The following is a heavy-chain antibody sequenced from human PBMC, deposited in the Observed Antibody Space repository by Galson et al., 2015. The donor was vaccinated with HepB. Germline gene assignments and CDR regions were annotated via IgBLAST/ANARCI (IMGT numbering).Heavy chain of an antibody. CDR1: GYTFTSYG. D-gene: IGHD3-10*01. CDR3: ARGGRFGESDFDY. V-gene: IGHV1-18*04. CDR2: ISAYNGNT. J-gene: IGHJ4*02. Sequence: SVKVSCKASGYTFTSYGISWVRQAPGQGLEWMGWISAYNGNTNYAQKFQGRVTMTTDTSTSTAYVELRTLGSDDTAMYYCARGGRFGESDFDYWGQGTLITVSS.